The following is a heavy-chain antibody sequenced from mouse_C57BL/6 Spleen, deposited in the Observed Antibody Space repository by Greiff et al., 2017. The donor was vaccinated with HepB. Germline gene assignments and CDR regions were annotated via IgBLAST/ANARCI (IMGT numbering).Heavy chain of an antibody. CDR1: GYTFTSYT. CDR3: ARGGYYVYYAMDY. D-gene: IGHD2-3*01. J-gene: IGHJ4*01. CDR2: INPSSGYT. Sequence: QVQLQQSGAELARPGASVKMSCKASGYTFTSYTMHWVKQRPGQGLEWIGYINPSSGYTKYNQKFKDKATLTADKSSSTAYMQLSSLTSEDSAVYYCARGGYYVYYAMDYWGQGTSVTVSS. V-gene: IGHV1-4*01.